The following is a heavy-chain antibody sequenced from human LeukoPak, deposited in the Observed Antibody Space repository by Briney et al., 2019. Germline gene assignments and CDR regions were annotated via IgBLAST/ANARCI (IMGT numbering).Heavy chain of an antibody. V-gene: IGHV3-48*02. CDR1: GSTFSSYN. Sequence: GGSLRLSCAASGSTFSSYNMNWVRQAPGKGLEWISYISSSSSTVYYADSVKGRFTISRDNAKNSLYLQMNSLRDEDTAVYYCARETDYWGQGTLVTVSS. J-gene: IGHJ4*02. CDR2: ISSSSSTV. CDR3: ARETDY.